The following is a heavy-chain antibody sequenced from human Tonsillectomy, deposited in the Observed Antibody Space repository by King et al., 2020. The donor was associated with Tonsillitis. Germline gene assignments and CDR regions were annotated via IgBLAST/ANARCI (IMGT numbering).Heavy chain of an antibody. D-gene: IGHD2-15*01. CDR2: ISSSGSTI. CDR1: GFTFSSYE. Sequence: VQLVESGGGLVQPGGSLRLSCAASGFTFSSYEMNWVRQAPGKGLEWVSYISSSGSTIYYADSVKGRFTISRDNAKNSLYLQVSSLRAADTAVYYCARAGYCSGGDCYPTPLDYWGQGTLVTVSS. V-gene: IGHV3-48*03. CDR3: ARAGYCSGGDCYPTPLDY. J-gene: IGHJ4*02.